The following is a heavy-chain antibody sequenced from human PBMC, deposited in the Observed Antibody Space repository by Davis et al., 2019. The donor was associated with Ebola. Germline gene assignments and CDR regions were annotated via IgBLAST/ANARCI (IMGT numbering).Heavy chain of an antibody. CDR2: INEDGSAK. Sequence: PGGSLRLSCAASGFTFSYYWMSWVRQAPAKGLEWVAYINEDGSAKYYVDSVKGRFTISRDNAKNSLHLQMNSLRAEDMAMYYCATGVPGNDWQHQFNFWGQGTLVSVSS. CDR3: ATGVPGNDWQHQFNF. V-gene: IGHV3-7*01. CDR1: GFTFSYYW. J-gene: IGHJ4*02. D-gene: IGHD3-9*01.